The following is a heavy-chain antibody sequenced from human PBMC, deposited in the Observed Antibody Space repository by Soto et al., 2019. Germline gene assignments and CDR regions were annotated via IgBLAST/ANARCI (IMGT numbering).Heavy chain of an antibody. J-gene: IGHJ4*02. D-gene: IGHD2-15*01. CDR1: GYTFTNYY. V-gene: IGHV1-46*01. CDR3: PSVDCCGGGCYSIDS. CDR2: INPSGST. Sequence: QVQLVQSGAEVKKPGASVKVSCKASGYTFTNYYMHWVRQAPGQGLEWMGIINPSGSTTYAQKFQGRLTMTRDTYTSTVYLEMSSVRAEDTAVYYCPSVDCCGGGCYSIDSWGQGTLVTVSS.